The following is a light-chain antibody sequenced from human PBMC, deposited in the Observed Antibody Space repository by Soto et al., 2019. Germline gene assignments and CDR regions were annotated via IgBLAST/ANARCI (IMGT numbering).Light chain of an antibody. CDR2: GIS. CDR1: QSVNSN. J-gene: IGKJ4*01. Sequence: IVLTRSPASQSLPPVERATVSCRASQSVNSNYLAWYKQKPGQAPRIXIYGISKRATDIPDRFSGSGSGTEFTLTIDSLQSEDFEVYYCQQYNDWPPTFGGGTKVDIK. CDR3: QQYNDWPPT. V-gene: IGKV3D-15*01.